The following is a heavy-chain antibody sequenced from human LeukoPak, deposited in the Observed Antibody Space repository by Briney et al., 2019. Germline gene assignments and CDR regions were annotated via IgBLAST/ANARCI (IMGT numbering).Heavy chain of an antibody. CDR3: SRAEALLPYLC. J-gene: IGHJ4*02. D-gene: IGHD2-15*01. CDR2: ISSGSDSI. V-gene: IGHV3-48*02. Sequence: GGSLRLSCAASGFTFSTYGINWVRQAPGKGLEWVSYISSGSDSIHYADSLKGRFTVSRDNAKNSLFLQMNGLRDEDTAVYYCSRAEALLPYLCWGQGTLVTVSS. CDR1: GFTFSTYG.